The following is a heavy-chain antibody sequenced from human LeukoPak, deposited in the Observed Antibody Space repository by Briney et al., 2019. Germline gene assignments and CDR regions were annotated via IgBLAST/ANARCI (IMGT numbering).Heavy chain of an antibody. Sequence: SETLSLTCSVSGASITSNTYFWGWIRQPPGKGLEWIGTISYSQSAYYNTSLRSRVTISVDTSRSQFSLKLRSVTAADTAVYFCARGLVDYELPKGYIDYWGQGTLVTVSS. J-gene: IGHJ4*02. CDR1: GASITSNTYF. V-gene: IGHV4-39*07. D-gene: IGHD3-22*01. CDR2: ISYSQSA. CDR3: ARGLVDYELPKGYIDY.